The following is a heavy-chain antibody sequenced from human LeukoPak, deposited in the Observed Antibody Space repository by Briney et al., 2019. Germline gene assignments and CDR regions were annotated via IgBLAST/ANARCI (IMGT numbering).Heavy chain of an antibody. Sequence: GGSLRLSCATSGFTFSSYAMNWVRQAPGKGLERVAVISYDGSNKYYADSVKGRFTISRDNSKNTLYLQMNSLRAEDTAVYYCARAQSFLEWLRYDYWGQGTVVTVSS. CDR1: GFTFSSYA. CDR3: ARAQSFLEWLRYDY. V-gene: IGHV3-30-3*01. D-gene: IGHD3-3*02. CDR2: ISYDGSNK. J-gene: IGHJ4*02.